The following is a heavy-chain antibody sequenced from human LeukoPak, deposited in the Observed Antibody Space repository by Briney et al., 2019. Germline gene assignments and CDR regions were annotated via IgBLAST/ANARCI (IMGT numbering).Heavy chain of an antibody. CDR1: GFTFSSYA. CDR3: ASSSGYGRSVFDY. Sequence: GGSLRLSCAASGFTFSSYAMHWVRQAPGKGLEYVSAISSNGGSTYYANSVKGRFTISRDNSKNTLYLQMGSLRAEDMAVYYCASSSGYGRSVFDYWGQGTLVTVSS. D-gene: IGHD2-2*01. CDR2: ISSNGGST. J-gene: IGHJ4*02. V-gene: IGHV3-64*01.